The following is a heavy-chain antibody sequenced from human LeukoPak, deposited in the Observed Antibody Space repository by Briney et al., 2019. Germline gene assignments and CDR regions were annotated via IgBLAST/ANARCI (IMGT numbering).Heavy chain of an antibody. V-gene: IGHV3-11*01. Sequence: GGSLRLSCAASGFTFSGYFMSWIRQAPGKGLEWVSDISSSGYDKYYADSVKGRFTVSRDNAKNSLYLQMNSLRVEDTAVYFCAKRGIVIRAVIIIGFHKEAYYFDYWGQGILVTVSS. J-gene: IGHJ4*02. D-gene: IGHD3-10*01. CDR3: AKRGIVIRAVIIIGFHKEAYYFDY. CDR1: GFTFSGYF. CDR2: ISSSGYDK.